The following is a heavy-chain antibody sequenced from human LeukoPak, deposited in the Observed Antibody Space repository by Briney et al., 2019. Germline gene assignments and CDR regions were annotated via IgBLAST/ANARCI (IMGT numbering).Heavy chain of an antibody. Sequence: GGSLRLSCAASGLTFSSYAMSWVRQAPGKGREGVSGISGSDGSTYYADSVKGRFTISRDNSKNTLYLQMNSLRAEDTAVYYCARDREAAAGIYYYYYMDVWGKGTTVTVSS. CDR2: ISGSDGST. J-gene: IGHJ6*03. CDR1: GLTFSSYA. V-gene: IGHV3-23*01. CDR3: ARDREAAAGIYYYYYMDV. D-gene: IGHD6-13*01.